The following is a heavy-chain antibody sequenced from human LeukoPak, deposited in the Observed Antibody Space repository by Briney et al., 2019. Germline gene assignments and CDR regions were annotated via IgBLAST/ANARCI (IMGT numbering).Heavy chain of an antibody. V-gene: IGHV3-74*01. CDR3: TRERLETHDAFDM. Sequence: DPGAPLRLSCAACGFTFSSRLMHWVRQAAGKRLLWVSLITSDGRSTSHAAPVKGRFPISRDNAKTTLYLQRTSLRADDTAVYSCTRERLETHDAFDMWGQGTVVTVSS. CDR1: GFTFSSRL. D-gene: IGHD1-1*01. CDR2: ITSDGRST. J-gene: IGHJ3*02.